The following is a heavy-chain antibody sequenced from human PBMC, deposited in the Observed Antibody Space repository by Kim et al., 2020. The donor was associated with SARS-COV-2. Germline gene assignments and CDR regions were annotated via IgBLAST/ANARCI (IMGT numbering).Heavy chain of an antibody. J-gene: IGHJ6*02. CDR3: ARVSVARSYFYYYYGMDV. V-gene: IGHV3-7*01. CDR1: GFTFSSYW. D-gene: IGHD3-10*01. CDR2: IKQDGSEK. Sequence: GGSLRLSCAASGFTFSSYWMSWVRQAPGKGLEWVANIKQDGSEKYYVDSVKGRFTISRDNAKNSLYLQMNSLRAEDTAVYYCARVSVARSYFYYYYGMDVWGQGTTVTVSS.